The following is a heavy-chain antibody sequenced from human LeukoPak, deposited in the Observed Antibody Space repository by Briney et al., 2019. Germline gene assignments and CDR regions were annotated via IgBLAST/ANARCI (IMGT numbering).Heavy chain of an antibody. D-gene: IGHD3-22*01. CDR1: GFTFSSYS. CDR2: ISSSSYI. Sequence: GGSLRLSCAASGFTFSSYSMNWVRQAPGKGLEWVSSISSSSYIYYADSVKGRFTISRDNAKNSLYLQMNSLRAEDTAVYYCAREDYYDSSGYYLGLVDYWGQGTLVTVSS. J-gene: IGHJ4*02. CDR3: AREDYYDSSGYYLGLVDY. V-gene: IGHV3-21*01.